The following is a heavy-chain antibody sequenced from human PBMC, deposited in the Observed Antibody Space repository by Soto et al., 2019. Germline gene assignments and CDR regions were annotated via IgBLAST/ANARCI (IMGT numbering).Heavy chain of an antibody. CDR3: APGGRAAAAP. J-gene: IGHJ5*02. V-gene: IGHV3-30*03. CDR1: GLTLSGYG. Sequence: GGSLRPSCAASGLTLSGYGLHWGRQAPGKGLEWVAVISYDGSNKYYADSVKGRFTISRDNSKNTLYLQMNSLRAEDTAVYYCAPGGRAAAAPWGQGTLVTVSS. CDR2: ISYDGSNK. D-gene: IGHD6-13*01.